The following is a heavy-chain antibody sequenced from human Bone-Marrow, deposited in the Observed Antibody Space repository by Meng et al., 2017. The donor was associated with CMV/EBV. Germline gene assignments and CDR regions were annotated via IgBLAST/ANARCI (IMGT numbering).Heavy chain of an antibody. CDR1: GFTFSSYW. Sequence: GESLKISCAASGFTFSSYWMSWVRQAPGKGLEWVANIKQDGSEKYYVDSVKGRFTISRDNAKNSLYLQMNSLRAEDTAVHYCARDNSITIFGVVIIKELDYWGQGTLVTVSS. CDR2: IKQDGSEK. J-gene: IGHJ4*02. CDR3: ARDNSITIFGVVIIKELDY. V-gene: IGHV3-7*01. D-gene: IGHD3-3*01.